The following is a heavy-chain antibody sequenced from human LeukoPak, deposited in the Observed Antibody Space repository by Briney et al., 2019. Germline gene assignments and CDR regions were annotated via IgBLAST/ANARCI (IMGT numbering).Heavy chain of an antibody. D-gene: IGHD3-3*01. Sequence: PSETLSLTCTVSGGSISSYYWSWIRQPPGKGLEWIGYIYYSGSTNYNPSLKSRVTISVDTSKNQFSLKLSFVTAADTAVYYCARGHYDFWSGPLDYWGQGTLVTVSS. V-gene: IGHV4-59*01. J-gene: IGHJ4*02. CDR3: ARGHYDFWSGPLDY. CDR2: IYYSGST. CDR1: GGSISSYY.